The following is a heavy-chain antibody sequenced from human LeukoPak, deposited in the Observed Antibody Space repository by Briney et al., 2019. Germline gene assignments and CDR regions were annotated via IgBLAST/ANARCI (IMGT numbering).Heavy chain of an antibody. Sequence: SETLSLTCAVYGGSFSGYYWSWIRQPPGKGLEWIGEINHSGSTNYNPSLKSRVTISVDTSKNQFSLKLSSVTAADTAVYYCASDVSSGYFDYWGQGTLVTVSS. CDR2: INHSGST. CDR3: ASDVSSGYFDY. J-gene: IGHJ4*02. CDR1: GGSFSGYY. D-gene: IGHD3-10*01. V-gene: IGHV4-34*01.